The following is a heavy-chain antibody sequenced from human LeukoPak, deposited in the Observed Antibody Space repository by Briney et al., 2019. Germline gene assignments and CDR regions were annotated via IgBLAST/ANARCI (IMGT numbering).Heavy chain of an antibody. V-gene: IGHV4-59*13. Sequence: SETLSLTCTVSGGSISSYYWSWIRQPPGKGLEWIGYIYYSGNINYNPSLKSRVTMSMDTSKKQFSLKLSSVTAADTAVYYCTRGSIAYYYMDVWGKGTTVTISS. J-gene: IGHJ6*03. CDR1: GGSISSYY. D-gene: IGHD3-22*01. CDR2: IYYSGNI. CDR3: TRGSIAYYYMDV.